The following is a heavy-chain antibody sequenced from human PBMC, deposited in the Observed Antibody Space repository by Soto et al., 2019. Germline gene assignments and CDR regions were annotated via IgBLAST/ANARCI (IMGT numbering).Heavy chain of an antibody. CDR2: IAAYNGNR. D-gene: IGHD2-8*02. J-gene: IGHJ4*02. V-gene: IGHV1-18*01. CDR3: ARDPPAHLVFDY. Sequence: ASVKVSCKASGYTFTSYGISWVRQAPGQGLEWMGWIAAYNGNRNYAQKFQGRVTMTTDTSTRTAYMELRNLRSDDTAVYYCARDPPAHLVFDYWGQGTLVTVSS. CDR1: GYTFTSYG.